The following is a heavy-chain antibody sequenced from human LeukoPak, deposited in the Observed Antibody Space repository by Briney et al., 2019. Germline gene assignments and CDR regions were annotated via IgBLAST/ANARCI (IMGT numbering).Heavy chain of an antibody. V-gene: IGHV4-59*01. CDR2: IFYTGST. Sequence: SETLSLTCSVSGGSISSYYWSWIRQPPGKGLEWIGNIFYTGSTKYNPSLKSRVTISVDTSKNQISLKLSSVTAADTAMYYCARQNYDILTGYYTDAFDIWGQGTMVTVSS. J-gene: IGHJ3*02. CDR1: GGSISSYY. CDR3: ARQNYDILTGYYTDAFDI. D-gene: IGHD3-9*01.